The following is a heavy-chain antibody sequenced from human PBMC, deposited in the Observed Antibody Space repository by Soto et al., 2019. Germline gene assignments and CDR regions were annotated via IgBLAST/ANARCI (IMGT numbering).Heavy chain of an antibody. V-gene: IGHV4-59*08. CDR1: GGSISNYY. CDR3: ARQRRDFDY. J-gene: IGHJ4*02. Sequence: SETLSLTCTVSGGSISNYYWSWIRQPPGKGLQWIGYIFSSGSTNYNPSLKSRVTISVDTSKNQSSLNLSSVPAADTAVYYCARQRRDFDYWGQGSLVTVSS. CDR2: IFSSGST.